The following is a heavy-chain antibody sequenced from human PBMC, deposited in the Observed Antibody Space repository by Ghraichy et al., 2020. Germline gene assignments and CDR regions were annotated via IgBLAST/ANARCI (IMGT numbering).Heavy chain of an antibody. J-gene: IGHJ6*03. CDR1: GASLSSAY. V-gene: IGHV4-59*01. CDR3: ARDEYSNTGGYFYYMNV. Sequence: SETLSLTCTVSGASLSSAYWSWIRQSPGKRLEWIGYFSDTGTTNYNPSLQSRVSISADTSKNLFSLKLISVTAADSAVYYCARDEYSNTGGYFYYMNVWGKGTTVTVSS. CDR2: FSDTGTT. D-gene: IGHD2/OR15-2a*01.